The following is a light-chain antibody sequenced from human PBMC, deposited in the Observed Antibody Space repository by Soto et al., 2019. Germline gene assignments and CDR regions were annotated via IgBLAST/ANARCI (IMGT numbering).Light chain of an antibody. CDR1: QSVSNN. Sequence: EIVLTQSPGTLSLSPGERATLSCRASQSVSNNYLAWYQQKPGQAPRLLIYSASTRATGIPARFSGSESGTEFTLTISSLQSEDFAVYYCQQYNNWPTFGQGTDWRL. CDR2: SAS. CDR3: QQYNNWPT. J-gene: IGKJ5*01. V-gene: IGKV3-15*01.